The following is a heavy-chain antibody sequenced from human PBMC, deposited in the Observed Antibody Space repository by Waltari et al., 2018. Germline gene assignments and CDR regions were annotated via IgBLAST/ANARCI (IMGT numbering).Heavy chain of an antibody. J-gene: IGHJ4*02. D-gene: IGHD2-2*03. CDR1: GFTFRSYA. CDR3: AKVANGYCSSPSCYYFDN. Sequence: EVQLVESGGGLVQPGGSLRLSCAASGFTFRSYAVTWVRQAPGKGLEWVSGLSESAGSTHYADSVRGRFTISTDNSKNRLYLYMDNLRAEDTAIYYCAKVANGYCSSPSCYYFDNWGQGTLVSVSS. V-gene: IGHV3-23*04. CDR2: LSESAGST.